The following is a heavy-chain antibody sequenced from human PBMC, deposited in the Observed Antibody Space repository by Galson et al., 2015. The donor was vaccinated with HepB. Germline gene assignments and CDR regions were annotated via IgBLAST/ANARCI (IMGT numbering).Heavy chain of an antibody. J-gene: IGHJ5*02. CDR3: ARRPHCSSTSCSPGWFDP. CDR2: IYPGDSDT. CDR1: EYSFTSYW. V-gene: IGHV5-51*01. D-gene: IGHD2-2*01. Sequence: QSGAEVKKPGESLKISCKGSEYSFTSYWIGWVRQMPGKGLEWMGIIYPGDSDTRYSPSFQGQVTISADKSISTAYLQWSSLKASDTAMYYCARRPHCSSTSCSPGWFDPWGQGTLVTVSS.